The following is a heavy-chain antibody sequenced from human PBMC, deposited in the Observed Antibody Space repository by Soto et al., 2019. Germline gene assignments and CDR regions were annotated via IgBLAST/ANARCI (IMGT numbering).Heavy chain of an antibody. CDR1: GFTFSSYS. CDR3: ARRYLYYYGMDV. V-gene: IGHV3-21*01. J-gene: IGHJ6*02. CDR2: ISSSSSYI. Sequence: PGGSLRLSCAASGFTFSSYSMSWVRQAPGKGLEWVSSISSSSSYIYYADSVKGRFTISRDNAKNSLYLQMNSLRAEDTAVYYCARRYLYYYGMDVWGQGTTVTVSS. D-gene: IGHD1-26*01.